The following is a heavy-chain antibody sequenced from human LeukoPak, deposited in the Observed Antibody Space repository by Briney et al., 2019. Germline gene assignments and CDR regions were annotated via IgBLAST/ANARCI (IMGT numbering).Heavy chain of an antibody. Sequence: ASVMVSCKTSGYTFTSYGISWVRQAPGQGLEWMGWISAYNGNTNYAQKLQGRVTMTTDTSTSTAYMELRSLRSDDTAVYYCARARGQYSSGWYPFDYWGQGTLVTVSS. CDR1: GYTFTSYG. CDR2: ISAYNGNT. V-gene: IGHV1-18*01. J-gene: IGHJ4*02. D-gene: IGHD6-19*01. CDR3: ARARGQYSSGWYPFDY.